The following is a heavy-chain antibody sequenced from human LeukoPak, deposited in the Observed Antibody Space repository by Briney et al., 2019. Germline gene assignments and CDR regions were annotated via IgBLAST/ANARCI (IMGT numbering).Heavy chain of an antibody. D-gene: IGHD3-10*01. V-gene: IGHV7-4-1*02. CDR2: INTNTGNP. CDR3: ARDGEVLLWFGEPKGNYGMDV. Sequence: ASVKVSFKASGYTFTSYAMNWVRQAPGQGLEWMGWINTNTGNPTYAQGFTGRFVFSLDTSVSTAYLQISSLKAEDTTVYYCARDGEVLLWFGEPKGNYGMDVWGQGTTVTVSS. J-gene: IGHJ6*02. CDR1: GYTFTSYA.